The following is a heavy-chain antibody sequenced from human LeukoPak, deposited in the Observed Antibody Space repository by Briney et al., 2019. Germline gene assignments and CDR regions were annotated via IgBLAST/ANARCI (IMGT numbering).Heavy chain of an antibody. CDR1: GGSIISYY. D-gene: IGHD3-10*01. J-gene: IGHJ5*02. CDR3: ARDPGYYGSGTNWFDP. V-gene: IGHV4-59*01. CDR2: IYYSGST. Sequence: PSETLSLTCTVSGGSIISYYWSWIRQPPGKGLEWLGYIYYSGSTNYNPSLKSRVTISVDMSKNQFSLKLSSVTAAATAVYYCARDPGYYGSGTNWFDPWGQGTLVTVSS.